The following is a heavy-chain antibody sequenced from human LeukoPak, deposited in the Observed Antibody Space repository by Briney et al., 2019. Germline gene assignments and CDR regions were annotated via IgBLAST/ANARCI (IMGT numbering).Heavy chain of an antibody. J-gene: IGHJ5*02. V-gene: IGHV3-53*01. CDR2: LYTAGNT. Sequence: PGGSLRLSCAASGFTVSSNYMTWVRQAPGKGLEWVSVLYTAGNTYYADSVKGRFTISRDNSKNTLYLQMNNLRVEDTAVYYCAKSGRYSSGWANWFDPWGQGTLVTVSS. D-gene: IGHD6-19*01. CDR3: AKSGRYSSGWANWFDP. CDR1: GFTVSSNY.